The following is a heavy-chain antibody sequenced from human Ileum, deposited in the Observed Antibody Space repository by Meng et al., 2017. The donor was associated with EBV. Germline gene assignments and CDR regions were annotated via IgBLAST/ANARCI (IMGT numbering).Heavy chain of an antibody. D-gene: IGHD3-10*01. CDR1: GYRFTAFG. V-gene: IGHV1-18*01. Sequence: VQVVQSGAEGKKPGASVKVSCKASGYRFTAFGISWVRQAPGQGPEWMGWITTYNGDTKYAQKFQGRVTMTRETSTNTAYMELTSLRSDDTAVYYCARTYYGSYGFDYWGQGTLVTVSS. J-gene: IGHJ4*02. CDR2: ITTYNGDT. CDR3: ARTYYGSYGFDY.